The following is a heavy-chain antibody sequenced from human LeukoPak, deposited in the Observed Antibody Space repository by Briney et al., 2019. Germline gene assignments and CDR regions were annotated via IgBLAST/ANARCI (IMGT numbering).Heavy chain of an antibody. Sequence: GGSLRLSCTASGFTFSSYWMTWVRQGPGKGLEWVANINQDGSRRYYVNSVKGRFTISRDNAKNSLYLQMNSLSAEDTGMYYCARDWALQLATIKMDVWGQGTTVTVSS. CDR2: INQDGSRR. CDR3: ARDWALQLATIKMDV. CDR1: GFTFSSYW. J-gene: IGHJ6*02. V-gene: IGHV3-7*03. D-gene: IGHD6-13*01.